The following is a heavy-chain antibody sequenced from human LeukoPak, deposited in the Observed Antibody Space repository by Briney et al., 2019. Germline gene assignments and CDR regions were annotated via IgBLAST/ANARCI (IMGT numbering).Heavy chain of an antibody. CDR3: ARWLSDYYYYMDV. CDR2: IRYDGSNK. D-gene: IGHD3-22*01. Sequence: GGSLRLSCAASGFTFSSYGMHWVRQAPGKGLEWVAFIRYDGSNKYYADSVKGRFTISRDNSKNTLYLQMNSLRAEDTAVYYCARWLSDYYYYMDVWGKGTTVTVSS. J-gene: IGHJ6*03. CDR1: GFTFSSYG. V-gene: IGHV3-30*02.